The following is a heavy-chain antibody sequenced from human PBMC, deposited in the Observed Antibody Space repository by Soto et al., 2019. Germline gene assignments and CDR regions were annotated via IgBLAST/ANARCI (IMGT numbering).Heavy chain of an antibody. CDR3: ARAGDYGDYSFDY. CDR1: GGSINSGVYY. CDR2: IYHSGTT. V-gene: IGHV4-31*03. Sequence: SETLSLTCTVSGGSINSGVYYWNWIRQHPRKGLEWIGYIYHSGTTYYNPSLKSRATMSVDTSERQFSLNLSSVTAADTAVYYCARAGDYGDYSFDYWGQGNMVTV. J-gene: IGHJ4*02. D-gene: IGHD4-17*01.